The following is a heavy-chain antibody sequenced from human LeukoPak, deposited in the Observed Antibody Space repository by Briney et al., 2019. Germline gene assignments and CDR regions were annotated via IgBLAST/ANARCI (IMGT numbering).Heavy chain of an antibody. Sequence: GGSLRLSCAASGIAVIGNYMSWVRQPPGKGLEWVSFISINTDTFYADSVRGRFTISRDSSKNTLFLQMNSLRDEDSAVYYCAIAQSWDELFDSWGQGTLVTVFS. D-gene: IGHD1-26*01. CDR1: GIAVIGNY. J-gene: IGHJ4*02. CDR2: ISINTDT. V-gene: IGHV3-53*01. CDR3: AIAQSWDELFDS.